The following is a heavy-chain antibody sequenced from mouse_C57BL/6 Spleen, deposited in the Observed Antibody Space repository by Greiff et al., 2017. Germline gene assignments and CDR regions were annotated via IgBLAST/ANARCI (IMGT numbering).Heavy chain of an antibody. CDR1: GFTFSDYG. CDR3: ARQSIYYGNYDAMDY. D-gene: IGHD2-1*01. J-gene: IGHJ4*01. CDR2: ISNLAYSI. Sequence: EVKLQESGGGLVQPGGSLKLSCAASGFTFSDYGMAWVRQAPRKGPEWVAFISNLAYSIYYADTVTGRFTISRENAKNTLYLEMSSLRSEDTAMYYCARQSIYYGNYDAMDYWGQGTSVTVSS. V-gene: IGHV5-15*01.